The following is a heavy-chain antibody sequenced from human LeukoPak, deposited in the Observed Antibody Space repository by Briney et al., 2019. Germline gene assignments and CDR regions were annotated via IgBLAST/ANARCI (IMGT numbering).Heavy chain of an antibody. CDR2: INPSGGST. J-gene: IGHJ4*02. D-gene: IGHD5-24*01. CDR3: ARERGPRWLLSRYFDY. Sequence: ASVKVSCKASGYAFSSYYMHWVRQAPGQGLEWMGIINPSGGSTSYAQKFQGRVTMTRDTSTSTVYMELSSLGSEDTAVYYCARERGPRWLLSRYFDYWGQGTLVTVSS. CDR1: GYAFSSYY. V-gene: IGHV1-46*01.